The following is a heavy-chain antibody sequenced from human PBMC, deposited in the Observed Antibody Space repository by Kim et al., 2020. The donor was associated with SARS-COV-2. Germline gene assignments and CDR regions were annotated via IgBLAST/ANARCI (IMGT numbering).Heavy chain of an antibody. Sequence: SETLSLTCTVSGGSISSYYWSWIRQPPGKGLEWIGYIYYSGSTNYNPSLKSRVTISVDTSKNQFSLKLSSVTAADTAVYYCARGGYYDILTGYPNYYYGMDVWGQGTTVTVSS. CDR1: GGSISSYY. V-gene: IGHV4-59*13. D-gene: IGHD3-9*01. CDR3: ARGGYYDILTGYPNYYYGMDV. CDR2: IYYSGST. J-gene: IGHJ6*02.